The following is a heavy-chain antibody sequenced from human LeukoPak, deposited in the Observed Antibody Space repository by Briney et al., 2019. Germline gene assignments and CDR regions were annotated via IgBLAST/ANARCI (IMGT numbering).Heavy chain of an antibody. V-gene: IGHV4-59*12. Sequence: SETLSLTCTVSGGSISSYYWSWIRQPPGKGLEWIGYIYYSGSTNYNPSLKSRVTMSVDTSKNQFSLKLSSVTAADTAVYYCARSLGGHAFDIWGQGTMVTVSS. CDR2: IYYSGST. CDR1: GGSISSYY. J-gene: IGHJ3*02. CDR3: ARSLGGHAFDI. D-gene: IGHD3-10*01.